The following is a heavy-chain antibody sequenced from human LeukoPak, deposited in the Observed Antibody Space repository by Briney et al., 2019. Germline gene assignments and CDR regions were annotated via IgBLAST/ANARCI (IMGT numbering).Heavy chain of an antibody. CDR1: GGSISSYY. D-gene: IGHD3-16*02. V-gene: IGHV4-4*07. CDR2: IYTSGST. J-gene: IGHJ4*02. Sequence: SETLSLTFTVSGGSISSYYWSWIRQPAGKGLEWIGRIYTSGSTNYNPSLKSRVTMSVDTSKNQFSLKLSSVTAADTAVYYCARAHYDYVWGSYRYFDYWGQGTLVTVSS. CDR3: ARAHYDYVWGSYRYFDY.